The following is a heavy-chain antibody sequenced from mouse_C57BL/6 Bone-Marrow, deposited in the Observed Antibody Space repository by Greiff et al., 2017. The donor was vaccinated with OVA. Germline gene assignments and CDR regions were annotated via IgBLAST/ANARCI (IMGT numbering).Heavy chain of an antibody. Sequence: QVQLKESGAELARPGASVKLSCKASGYTFTSYGISWVKQRTGQGLEWIGEIYPRSGNTYYNEKFKGKATLTADKSSSTAYMELRSLTSEDSAVYFCARGQAGLAYWGQGTPLTVSS. V-gene: IGHV1-81*01. CDR2: IYPRSGNT. D-gene: IGHD3-2*02. J-gene: IGHJ2*01. CDR1: GYTFTSYG. CDR3: ARGQAGLAY.